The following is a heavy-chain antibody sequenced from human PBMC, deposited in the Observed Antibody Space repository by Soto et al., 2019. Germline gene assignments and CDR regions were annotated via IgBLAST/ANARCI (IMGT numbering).Heavy chain of an antibody. D-gene: IGHD6-13*01. J-gene: IGHJ4*02. V-gene: IGHV4-30-4*01. CDR1: GGSISSGDYY. CDR3: AREGIAAAGTLYY. CDR2: SYYSGST. Sequence: QVQLQESGPGLVKPSQTLSLTCTVSGGSISSGDYYWSWIRQPPGKGLEWIGYSYYSGSTYYNPSLKSRVTISVDTSKNQFSRKLSSVTAADTAVYYCAREGIAAAGTLYYWGQGTLVTVSS.